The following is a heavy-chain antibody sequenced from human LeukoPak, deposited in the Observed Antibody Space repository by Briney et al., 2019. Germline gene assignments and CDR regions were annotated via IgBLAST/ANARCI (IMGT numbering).Heavy chain of an antibody. CDR2: IYHSGST. CDR3: ARHRWELLSNFDY. Sequence: SETLSLTCAVSGYSISSGYYWGWIRPPPGKGLEWIGNIYHSGSTYYNPSLKSRVTISVDTSKNQFSLKLSSVTAADTAVYYCARHRWELLSNFDYWGQGTLVTVSS. CDR1: GYSISSGYY. V-gene: IGHV4-38-2*01. J-gene: IGHJ4*02. D-gene: IGHD1-26*01.